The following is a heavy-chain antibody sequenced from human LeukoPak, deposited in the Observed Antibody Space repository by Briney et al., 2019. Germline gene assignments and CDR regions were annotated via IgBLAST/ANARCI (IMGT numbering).Heavy chain of an antibody. V-gene: IGHV4-34*01. D-gene: IGHD2-2*02. J-gene: IGHJ1*01. CDR1: GGSFSGYY. CDR2: IYYSGST. CDR3: AKGHRGVYTDPISL. Sequence: SETLSLTCAVYGGSFSGYYWSWIRQPPGKGLEWIGSIYYSGSTYYSPSLKSRVTISVDTSKNQFTLNLSSVTAADTAVYYCAKGHRGVYTDPISLWGQGTLVTVSS.